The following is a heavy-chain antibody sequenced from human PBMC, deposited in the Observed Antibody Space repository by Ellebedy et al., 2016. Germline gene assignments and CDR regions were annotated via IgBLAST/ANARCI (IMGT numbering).Heavy chain of an antibody. D-gene: IGHD3-3*01. Sequence: SETLSLTCAVYGGSFSGYYWSWIRQPPGKGLEWIGEINHSGSTNYNPSLKSRVTISVDTSKNQFSLKLSSVTAADTAVYYCARGRKPKISQAIFGVVQSYYYGMDVWGQGTTVTVSS. CDR2: INHSGST. CDR3: ARGRKPKISQAIFGVVQSYYYGMDV. CDR1: GGSFSGYY. V-gene: IGHV4-34*01. J-gene: IGHJ6*02.